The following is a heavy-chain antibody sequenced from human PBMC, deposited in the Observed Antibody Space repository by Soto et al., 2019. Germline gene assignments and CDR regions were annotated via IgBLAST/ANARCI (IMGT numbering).Heavy chain of an antibody. CDR3: ARSGEHSSSWDFDY. Sequence: PSETLSLTCTVSGGSISSGGYYWSWIRQHPGKGLEWIGYIYYSGSTYYNPSLKSRVTISVDTSKNQFSLKLSSVTAADTAVYYCARSGEHSSSWDFDYWGQGTLVTVSS. CDR1: GGSISSGGYY. J-gene: IGHJ4*02. V-gene: IGHV4-31*03. D-gene: IGHD6-13*01. CDR2: IYYSGST.